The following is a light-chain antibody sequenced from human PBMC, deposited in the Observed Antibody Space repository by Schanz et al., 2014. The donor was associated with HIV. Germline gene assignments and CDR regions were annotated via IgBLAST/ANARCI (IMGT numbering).Light chain of an antibody. J-gene: IGLJ3*02. CDR1: NSDVGAYNY. V-gene: IGLV2-8*01. Sequence: QSVLTQPPSASGSPGQSVTISCTGTNSDVGAYNYVSWYQQHPGKAPKLMIYEVSKRPSGVPDRFSGSKSGSTASLTVSGLQAEDEADYYCSSYTSSSTLVFGGGTKLTVL. CDR3: SSYTSSSTLV. CDR2: EVS.